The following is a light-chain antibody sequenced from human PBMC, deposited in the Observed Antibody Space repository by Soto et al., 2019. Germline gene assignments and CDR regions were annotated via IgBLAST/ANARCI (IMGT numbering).Light chain of an antibody. CDR2: GAS. CDR1: QSVSSSY. V-gene: IGKV3-20*01. CDR3: QQYGTSPQT. J-gene: IGKJ1*01. Sequence: ILLTQSPGTLSLSPGERATLSCRASQSVSSSYLAWYQQKPGQAPRLLIYGASSRATGIPDRFSGSGSGTDFTLTISRLEPEDFAVYSCQQYGTSPQTFGQGTKVDIK.